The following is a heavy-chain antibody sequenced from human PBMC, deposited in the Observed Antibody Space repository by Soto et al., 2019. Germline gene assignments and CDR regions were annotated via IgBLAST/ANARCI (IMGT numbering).Heavy chain of an antibody. D-gene: IGHD1-26*01. J-gene: IGHJ6*02. Sequence: GGSLRLSCAASGFSFRDYDMHWVRQRKGKGLEWVSALGAARDPYYVGSVKGRFSVSRDNAQNSLFLQMNNLRGDDTAVYFCARAYLGRLPRRADYYYAMDVWGRGTTVTVSS. CDR3: ARAYLGRLPRRADYYYAMDV. CDR2: LGAARDP. CDR1: GFSFRDYD. V-gene: IGHV3-13*05.